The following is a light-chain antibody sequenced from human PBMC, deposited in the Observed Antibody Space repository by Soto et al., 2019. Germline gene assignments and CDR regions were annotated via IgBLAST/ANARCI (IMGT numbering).Light chain of an antibody. Sequence: EIVFTRAPGTLSLSPGESATLSCMASQSVSSSYLAWYQQKPGQAPRLLIYGASSRATGIPDRFSGSGSGTDFTLPISRMEPEEFAVDYCKQYGSSITVGPGKRREIK. CDR3: KQYGSSIT. J-gene: IGKJ5*01. CDR1: QSVSSSY. V-gene: IGKV3-20*01. CDR2: GAS.